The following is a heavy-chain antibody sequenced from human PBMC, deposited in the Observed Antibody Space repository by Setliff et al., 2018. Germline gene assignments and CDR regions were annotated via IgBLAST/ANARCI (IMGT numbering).Heavy chain of an antibody. CDR3: ARVTSGDQGYSFDY. V-gene: IGHV3-15*01. CDR2: IKGKTDGLTT. J-gene: IGHJ4*02. CDR1: GFTFSNAW. Sequence: GASVKVSCAASGFTFSNAWMSWVRQAPGKGLEWVGRIKGKTDGLTTDYAAPVKGRFTISRDDSKNTLYLQMNSLKTEDTAVYYCARVTSGDQGYSFDYWGQGALVTVSS. D-gene: IGHD1-26*01.